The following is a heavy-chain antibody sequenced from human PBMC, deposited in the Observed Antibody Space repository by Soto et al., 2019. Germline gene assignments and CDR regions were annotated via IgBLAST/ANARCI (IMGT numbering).Heavy chain of an antibody. D-gene: IGHD3-9*01. V-gene: IGHV3-23*01. CDR1: GFTFSSYA. CDR2: ISGSGGST. J-gene: IGHJ4*02. CDR3: ANAQSRTLRYFDWLLGNDY. Sequence: GGSLRLSCAASGFTFSSYAMSWVRQAPGKGLEWVSAISGSGGSTYYADSVKGRFTISRDNSKNTLYLQMNSLRAEDTAVYYCANAQSRTLRYFDWLLGNDYWGQGTLVTVSS.